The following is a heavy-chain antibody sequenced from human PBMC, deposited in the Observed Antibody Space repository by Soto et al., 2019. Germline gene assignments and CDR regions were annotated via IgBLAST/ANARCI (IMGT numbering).Heavy chain of an antibody. J-gene: IGHJ4*02. CDR1: GDTFNFYS. CDR2: VNPILSMS. Sequence: QVQLVQSGAEVKSAGSSVKVSCKASGDTFNFYSINWVRQAPGLGLEWVGRVNPILSMSNYAQRLQGRVTMTADKSTGTAYIELRSRRSEDTAIYYCASNYGSGYRAFDSWGQGALVTVSS. D-gene: IGHD3-10*01. V-gene: IGHV1-69*02. CDR3: ASNYGSGYRAFDS.